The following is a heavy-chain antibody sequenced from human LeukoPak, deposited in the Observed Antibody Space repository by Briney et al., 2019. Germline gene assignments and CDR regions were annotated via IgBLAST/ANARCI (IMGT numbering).Heavy chain of an antibody. CDR3: ARDLSFVRGVPLAFDI. CDR1: GGSISSYY. V-gene: IGHV4-59*01. Sequence: KPSETLSLTCTASGGSISSYYWSWIRQPPGKGLEWIGYIYYSGSTNYNPSLKSRVTISVDTSKNQFSLKLSSVTAADTAVYYCARDLSFVRGVPLAFDIWGQGTMVTVSS. J-gene: IGHJ3*02. CDR2: IYYSGST. D-gene: IGHD3-10*02.